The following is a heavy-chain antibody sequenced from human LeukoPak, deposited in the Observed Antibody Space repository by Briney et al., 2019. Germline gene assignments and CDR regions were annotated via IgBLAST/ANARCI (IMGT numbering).Heavy chain of an antibody. Sequence: GRSLRLSCAASGFTFSSYSMNWVRQAPGKGLEWVSSISSSSSYIYYADSVKGRFTISRDNAKNSLYLQMNSLRAEDTAVYHCARGRCSSTSCYPNYWGQGTLVTVSS. CDR1: GFTFSSYS. J-gene: IGHJ4*02. CDR2: ISSSSSYI. V-gene: IGHV3-21*01. CDR3: ARGRCSSTSCYPNY. D-gene: IGHD2-2*01.